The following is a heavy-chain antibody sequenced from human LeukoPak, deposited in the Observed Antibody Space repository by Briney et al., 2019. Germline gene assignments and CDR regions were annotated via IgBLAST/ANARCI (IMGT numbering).Heavy chain of an antibody. Sequence: SQTLSLTCTVSGASISTGGYHWSWVRQPPGKGLEWIGYIDYSGITYYKSSLESRVTISLDTSKSQFTLKLSSVTAADTAVYYCSRETLWFGERYYFDYWGQGILVTVSS. J-gene: IGHJ4*02. CDR1: GASISTGGYH. CDR2: IDYSGIT. D-gene: IGHD3-10*01. CDR3: SRETLWFGERYYFDY. V-gene: IGHV4-31*03.